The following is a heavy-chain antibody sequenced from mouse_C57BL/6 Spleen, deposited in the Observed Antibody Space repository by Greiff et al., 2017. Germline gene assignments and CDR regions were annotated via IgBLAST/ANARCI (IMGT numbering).Heavy chain of an antibody. Sequence: EVQLQQSGPELVKPGASVKISCKASGYSFTGYYMNWVKQSPEKSLEWIGEINPSTGGTTYNQKFKAKATLTVDKSSSTAYMQLKSLTSEDSAVYYCAREGSNYTFAYWGQGTLVTVSA. J-gene: IGHJ3*01. V-gene: IGHV1-42*01. CDR3: AREGSNYTFAY. CDR1: GYSFTGYY. CDR2: INPSTGGT. D-gene: IGHD2-5*01.